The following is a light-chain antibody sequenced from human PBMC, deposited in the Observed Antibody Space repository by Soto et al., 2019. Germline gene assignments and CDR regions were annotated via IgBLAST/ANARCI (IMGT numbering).Light chain of an antibody. J-gene: IGLJ2*01. CDR1: SSNIGAGYD. Sequence: SVLTQPPSVSGAPGQRVTISCTGSSSNIGAGYDVHWYQQLPGTAPKLLIYGNSNRPSGVPNRFSGSKSGTSASLAITGLHAEDEADYYCQSYDSSLSVVVFGGGTKVTVL. V-gene: IGLV1-40*01. CDR2: GNS. CDR3: QSYDSSLSVVV.